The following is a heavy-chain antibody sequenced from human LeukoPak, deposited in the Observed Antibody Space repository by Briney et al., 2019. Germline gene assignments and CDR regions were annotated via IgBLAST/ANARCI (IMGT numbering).Heavy chain of an antibody. Sequence: ASVKVSCKASGYTFSGYYMHWVRQAPGQGLEWMGWINPNSGGTNYAQKFQGRVTMTRDSSISTAYMELSRLRSDDTAVYYCARHKPRNYYDSSGYLYWGQGTLVTVSS. J-gene: IGHJ4*02. CDR3: ARHKPRNYYDSSGYLY. V-gene: IGHV1-2*02. CDR1: GYTFSGYY. CDR2: INPNSGGT. D-gene: IGHD3-22*01.